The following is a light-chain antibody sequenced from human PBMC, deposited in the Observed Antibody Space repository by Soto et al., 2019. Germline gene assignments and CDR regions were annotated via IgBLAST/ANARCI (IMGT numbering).Light chain of an antibody. J-gene: IGKJ2*01. CDR1: QSLVHSDGYTY. CDR2: RVS. CDR3: MQGTQFPPYT. V-gene: IGKV2-24*01. Sequence: IVMTQTPLSSPVTLGQPASISCRSSQSLVHSDGYTYLSWYQLKPGKPPRLLIYRVSNRFAGVPDRYSRSEAGTDFTLRISRVESEDVGVYFCMQGTQFPPYTFGQGTKLEI.